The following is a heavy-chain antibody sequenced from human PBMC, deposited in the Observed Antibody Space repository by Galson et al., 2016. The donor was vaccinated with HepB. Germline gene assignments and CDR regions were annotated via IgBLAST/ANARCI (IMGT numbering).Heavy chain of an antibody. CDR2: INSGGST. J-gene: IGHJ6*03. CDR1: GFTVSSNY. Sequence: SLRLSCAASGFTVSSNYMSWVRQAPGKGLEWVSVINSGGSTYHSDSVKGRFTISRHNSKNTLYLQMNSLRAEDTAVYYCARDREGIEPATSLGLGYYYYYYMDVWGKGTTVTVSS. CDR3: ARDREGIEPATSLGLGYYYYYYMDV. D-gene: IGHD6-13*01. V-gene: IGHV3-53*01.